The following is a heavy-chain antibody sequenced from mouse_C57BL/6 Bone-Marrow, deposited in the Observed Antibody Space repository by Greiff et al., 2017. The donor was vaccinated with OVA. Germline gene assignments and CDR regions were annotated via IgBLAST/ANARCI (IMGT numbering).Heavy chain of an antibody. CDR1: GFSFNTYA. Sequence: EVQGVESGGGLVQPKGSLKLSCAASGFSFNTYAMNWVRQAPGKGLEWVARIRSKSNNYATYYADSVKDRFTISRDDSESMLYLQMNNLKTEDTAMYYCVRHGEVFDYWGQGTTLTVSS. CDR3: VRHGEVFDY. V-gene: IGHV10-1*01. CDR2: IRSKSNNYAT. J-gene: IGHJ2*01.